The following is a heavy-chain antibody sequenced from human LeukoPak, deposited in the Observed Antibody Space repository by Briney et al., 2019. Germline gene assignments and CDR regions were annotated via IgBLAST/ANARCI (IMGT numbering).Heavy chain of an antibody. V-gene: IGHV3-66*01. D-gene: IGHD6-6*01. J-gene: IGHJ6*03. CDR1: GFTVSSNY. CDR3: ARAPTYSSSSGGYYYYMDV. Sequence: GGSLRLSCAASGFTVSSNYMSWVRQAPGKGLEWVSVIYSGGSTYYADSVKGRFTISRDNSKNTLYQQMNSLRAEDTAVYYCARAPTYSSSSGGYYYYMDVWGKGTTVTVSS. CDR2: IYSGGST.